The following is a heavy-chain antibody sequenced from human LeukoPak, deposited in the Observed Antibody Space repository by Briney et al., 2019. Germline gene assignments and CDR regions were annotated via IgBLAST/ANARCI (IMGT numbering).Heavy chain of an antibody. D-gene: IGHD2-2*01. Sequence: GGSLRLSCAASGFTFSSYGMHWVRQAPGKGLEWVAFIRYDGSNKYYADSVKGRFTISRDNSKNTLYLQMNSLRAEDTAVYYCAKDLQDIVVVPAAPNLYFQHWGQGTLVTVSS. V-gene: IGHV3-30*02. CDR1: GFTFSSYG. CDR3: AKDLQDIVVVPAAPNLYFQH. J-gene: IGHJ1*01. CDR2: IRYDGSNK.